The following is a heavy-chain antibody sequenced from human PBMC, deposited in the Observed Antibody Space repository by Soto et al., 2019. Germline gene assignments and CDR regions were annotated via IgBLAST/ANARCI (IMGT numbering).Heavy chain of an antibody. J-gene: IGHJ3*02. CDR1: GYTFTSYG. Sequence: GASVKVSCKASGYTFTSYGISWVRQAPGQGLEWMGWISAYNGNTNYAQKLQGRVTMTTDTSTSTAYMELRSLRSDDTAVYYCARYDRRGGYDKAFDIWGQGTMVTVSS. CDR2: ISAYNGNT. V-gene: IGHV1-18*01. CDR3: ARYDRRGGYDKAFDI. D-gene: IGHD5-12*01.